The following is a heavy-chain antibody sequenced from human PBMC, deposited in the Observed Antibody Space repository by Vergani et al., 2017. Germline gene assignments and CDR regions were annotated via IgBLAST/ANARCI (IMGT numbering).Heavy chain of an antibody. CDR3: ARGMTTETTDLDGFDI. J-gene: IGHJ3*02. Sequence: LVESGGGLVQPGGSLRLSCAASSFSVSSHYMTWVRQAPGKGLEWVSTINIGGRTSYADSVKGRLTLTRDDSKNTLHLQMNSLRPEDTAVYYCARGMTTETTDLDGFDIWGQGTLVTAS. D-gene: IGHD4-17*01. V-gene: IGHV3-66*02. CDR2: INIGGRT. CDR1: SFSVSSHY.